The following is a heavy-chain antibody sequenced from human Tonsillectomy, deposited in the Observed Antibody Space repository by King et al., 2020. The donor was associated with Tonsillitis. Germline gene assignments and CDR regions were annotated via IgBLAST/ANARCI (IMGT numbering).Heavy chain of an antibody. CDR1: GFTFSSSW. V-gene: IGHV3-7*03. J-gene: IGHJ4*02. CDR3: VRGGGSGWPIDY. D-gene: IGHD6-19*01. CDR2: INPDGGDK. Sequence: VQLVESGGGLVQPGGSLRLSCVASGFTFSSSWMSWVRQAAGKGLEWVGNINPDGGDKNYVDSVKDRFTISRDNAQKSLYLQMNSLRAEDMAAYHCVRGGGSGWPIDYWGQGTLVTVSS.